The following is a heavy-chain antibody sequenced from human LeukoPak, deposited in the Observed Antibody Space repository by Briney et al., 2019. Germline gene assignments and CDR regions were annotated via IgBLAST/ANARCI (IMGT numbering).Heavy chain of an antibody. Sequence: SETLSLTCAVYGGSFSGYYWSWIRQPPGKGLEWIGEINHSGSTNYNPSLKSRVTISVDTSKSQFSLKLSSVTAADTAVYYCARHLQEAISRYYYYYMDVWGKGTTVTISS. J-gene: IGHJ6*03. CDR3: ARHLQEAISRYYYYYMDV. CDR2: INHSGST. V-gene: IGHV4-34*01. D-gene: IGHD3-3*02. CDR1: GGSFSGYY.